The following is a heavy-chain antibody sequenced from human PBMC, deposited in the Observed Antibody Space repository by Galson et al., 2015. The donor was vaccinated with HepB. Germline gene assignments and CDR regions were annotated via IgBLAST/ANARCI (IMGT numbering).Heavy chain of an antibody. CDR1: GYSFTSYW. V-gene: IGHV5-10-1*01. CDR3: ARLQGPSIVATTNYYYYGMDV. CDR2: IDPSDSYT. J-gene: IGHJ6*02. D-gene: IGHD5-12*01. Sequence: QSGAEVKKPGESLRISCKGSGYSFTSYWISWVRQMPGKGLEWMGRIDPSDSYTNYSPSFQGHVTISADKSISTAYLQWSSLKASDTAMYYCARLQGPSIVATTNYYYYGMDVWGQGTTVTVSS.